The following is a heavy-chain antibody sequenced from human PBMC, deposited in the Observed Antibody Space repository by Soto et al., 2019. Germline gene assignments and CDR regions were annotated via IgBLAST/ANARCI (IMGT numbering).Heavy chain of an antibody. CDR1: GGSISSYY. J-gene: IGHJ4*02. D-gene: IGHD3-9*01. CDR3: ARKPGFYEILTVYSTYSVAH. V-gene: IGHV4-59*08. CDR2: IYYRGNT. Sequence: SETLSLTCTVSGGSISSYYWNWIRQPPGKGLEWIGYIYYRGNTNYNPSLKSRVTISVDTSKNQFSLKLSSVTAADTAVYYCARKPGFYEILTVYSTYSVAHCGQGTPLTVSS.